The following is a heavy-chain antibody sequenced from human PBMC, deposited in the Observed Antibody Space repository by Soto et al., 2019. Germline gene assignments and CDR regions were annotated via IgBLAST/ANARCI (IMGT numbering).Heavy chain of an antibody. CDR1: GFTFGDYA. V-gene: IGHV3-49*03. Sequence: PGGSLRLSCTASGFTFGDYAMSWFRQAPGKGLEWVGFIRSKAYGGTTEYAASVKGRFTISRDDSKSIAYLQMNSLKTEDTAVYYCTRDERQLVPGGYYYGMDVWGQGTTVTVSS. D-gene: IGHD6-13*01. CDR2: IRSKAYGGTT. CDR3: TRDERQLVPGGYYYGMDV. J-gene: IGHJ6*02.